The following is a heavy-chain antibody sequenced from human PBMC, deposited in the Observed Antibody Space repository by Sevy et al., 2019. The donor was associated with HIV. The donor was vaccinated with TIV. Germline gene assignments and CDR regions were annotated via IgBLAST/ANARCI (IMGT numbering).Heavy chain of an antibody. CDR1: GFSFSTYW. V-gene: IGHV3-7*01. CDR2: IKQDGSEK. CDR3: ARDVGWELLYFDY. D-gene: IGHD1-26*01. J-gene: IGHJ4*02. Sequence: GGSLRLSCAASGFSFSTYWMSWVRQAPGKGLEWVANIKQDGSEKYYVDSAKGRFTISRDNAKNSLYLQMNSLRAEDTAVYYCARDVGWELLYFDYWGQGTLVTVSS.